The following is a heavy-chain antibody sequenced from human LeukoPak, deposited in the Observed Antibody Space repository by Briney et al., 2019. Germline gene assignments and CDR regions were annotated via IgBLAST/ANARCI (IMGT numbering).Heavy chain of an antibody. Sequence: GGSLRLSCVGSGSRFNIYGISWVRQAPGKGLEWVASVGGGPDIHYADYVKGRFTVSRDDARSTAYLQLNSLRIEDTAIYFCAKDATPMNAMWDHFDSWGLGALVTVSS. CDR3: AKDATPMNAMWDHFDS. J-gene: IGHJ4*02. CDR1: GSRFNIYG. D-gene: IGHD1-26*01. V-gene: IGHV3-23*01. CDR2: VGGGPDI.